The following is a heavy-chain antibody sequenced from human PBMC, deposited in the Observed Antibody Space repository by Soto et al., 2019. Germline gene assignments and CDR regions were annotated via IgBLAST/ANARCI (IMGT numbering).Heavy chain of an antibody. CDR1: GFTFSSYG. Sequence: GGSLRLSCEASGFTFSSYGMHWVRQAPGKGLEWVAVIWYDGSNKYYADSVKGRFTISRDNSKNTLYLQMNSLRAEDTAVYYCARGHSGYDCFDYWGQGTLVTVYS. CDR3: ARGHSGYDCFDY. J-gene: IGHJ4*02. CDR2: IWYDGSNK. V-gene: IGHV3-33*01. D-gene: IGHD5-12*01.